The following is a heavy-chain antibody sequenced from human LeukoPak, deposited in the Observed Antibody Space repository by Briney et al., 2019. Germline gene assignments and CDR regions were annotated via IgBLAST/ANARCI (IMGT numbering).Heavy chain of an antibody. V-gene: IGHV3-15*01. Sequence: GGSLRLSCAASGFTFRDAWMTWVRQAPGKGLEWVGRIRSKTDGGTTDYAVSVQGRFTISRDDSKNTLYLQMNSLKTEDTAVYYCTTDPPTPGYSYGPLDFDYWGQGTLVTVSS. CDR2: IRSKTDGGTT. D-gene: IGHD5-18*01. CDR1: GFTFRDAW. CDR3: TTDPPTPGYSYGPLDFDY. J-gene: IGHJ4*02.